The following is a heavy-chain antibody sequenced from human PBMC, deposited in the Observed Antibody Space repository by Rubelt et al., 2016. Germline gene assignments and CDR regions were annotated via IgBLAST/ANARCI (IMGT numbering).Heavy chain of an antibody. Sequence: EVQLVESGGGLVQPGGSLRLSCAASGFTFSSYAMTWVRQAPGKGLEWVSSISVSGDSTYYADSVKGRLPISRDNSKNTLYLQMNSLRAEDTAVYYFAKDFLCDYWGQGALVTVSS. CDR3: AKDFLCDY. V-gene: IGHV3-23*04. CDR2: ISVSGDST. CDR1: GFTFSSYA. J-gene: IGHJ4*02.